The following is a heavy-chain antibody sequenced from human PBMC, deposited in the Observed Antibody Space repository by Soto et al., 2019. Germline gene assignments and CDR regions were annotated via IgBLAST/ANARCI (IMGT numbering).Heavy chain of an antibody. D-gene: IGHD2-15*01. J-gene: IGHJ5*02. Sequence: GGSLRLSCAASGFTFSSYGMHWVRQAPGKGLEWVAVISYDGSKKYYADSVKGRFTISRDNSKNTLYLQMNSLRAEDTAVYYCARGCSGGSCYSGWFDPWGQGTLVTVSS. CDR3: ARGCSGGSCYSGWFDP. CDR2: ISYDGSKK. V-gene: IGHV3-30*03. CDR1: GFTFSSYG.